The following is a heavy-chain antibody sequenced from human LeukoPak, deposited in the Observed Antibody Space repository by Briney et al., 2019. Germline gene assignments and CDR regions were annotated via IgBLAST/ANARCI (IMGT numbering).Heavy chain of an antibody. Sequence: GGSLRLSCAASGFTFSSYSMNWVRQAPGKGLEWVSSITSSGNTIHYADSVKGRFTISRDNAKNSLYLQMNSLRDEDTAVYYCARELSSSGDYWGQGTLVTVSS. J-gene: IGHJ4*02. D-gene: IGHD6-19*01. CDR3: ARELSSSGDY. CDR2: ITSSGNTI. V-gene: IGHV3-48*02. CDR1: GFTFSSYS.